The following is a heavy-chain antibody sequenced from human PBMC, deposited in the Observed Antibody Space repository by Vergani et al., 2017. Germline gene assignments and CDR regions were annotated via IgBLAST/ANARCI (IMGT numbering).Heavy chain of an antibody. CDR2: IDSGGST. Sequence: EVQLVESGGGLVQPGGSLRLSCAASGFTFSSNDMSWVRQAPGKGLEWVSVIDSGGSTYYADAVKGRFTISRHNSKNTLYLQMNSLRAEDTAVYYCARERVHIVASTSSYYYYYGIVFW. V-gene: IGHV3-53*04. D-gene: IGHD5-12*01. CDR3: ARERVHIVASTSSYYYYYGIVF. CDR1: GFTFSSND. J-gene: IGHJ6*01.